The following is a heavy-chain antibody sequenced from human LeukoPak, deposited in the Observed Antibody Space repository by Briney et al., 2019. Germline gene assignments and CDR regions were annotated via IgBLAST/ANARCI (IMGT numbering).Heavy chain of an antibody. Sequence: GGSLRLSCAASGFTFSSYWMHWVRQALGKGLEWVSLISWDGGSTYYADSVKGRFTISRDNSKNSLYLQMNSLRTEDTALYYCAKDINDGYYFDYWGQGTLVTVSS. CDR2: ISWDGGST. J-gene: IGHJ4*02. CDR3: AKDINDGYYFDY. CDR1: GFTFSSYW. D-gene: IGHD2-8*01. V-gene: IGHV3-43*01.